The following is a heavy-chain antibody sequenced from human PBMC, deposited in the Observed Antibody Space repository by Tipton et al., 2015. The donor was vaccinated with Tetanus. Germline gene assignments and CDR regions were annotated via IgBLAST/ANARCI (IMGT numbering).Heavy chain of an antibody. Sequence: TLSLTCTVSGGSISSYYWSWIRQPAGKGLEWIGRIYTSGSTNYNPSLKSRVTMSVDTSKNQFSLKLSSVTAADTAVYYCARHIAGYDSSGYSFDYWGQGTLVTVSS. CDR1: GGSISSYY. D-gene: IGHD3-22*01. CDR2: IYTSGST. J-gene: IGHJ4*02. CDR3: ARHIAGYDSSGYSFDY. V-gene: IGHV4-4*07.